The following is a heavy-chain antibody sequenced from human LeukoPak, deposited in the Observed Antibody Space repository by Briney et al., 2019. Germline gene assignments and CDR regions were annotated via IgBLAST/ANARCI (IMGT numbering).Heavy chain of an antibody. Sequence: SETLSLTCAVSGASISSSNWWSWVRQPPGKGLEWIGEIYHSGSTNYNPSLKSRVTISVDTSKNQFSLKLSSVTAADTAVYYCASSLYDFWSGYYHYFDYWGQGTLVTVSS. J-gene: IGHJ4*02. V-gene: IGHV4-4*02. CDR1: GASISSSNW. CDR3: ASSLYDFWSGYYHYFDY. CDR2: IYHSGST. D-gene: IGHD3-3*01.